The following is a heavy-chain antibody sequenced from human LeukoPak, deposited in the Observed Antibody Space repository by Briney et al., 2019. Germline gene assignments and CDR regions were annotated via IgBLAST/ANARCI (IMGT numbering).Heavy chain of an antibody. CDR2: ISADDGNT. CDR3: ARDWGSSSWYPWFDP. CDR1: GYTFTSYG. D-gene: IGHD6-13*01. V-gene: IGHV1-18*01. Sequence: ASVKVSCKASGYTFTSYGISWVRQAPGQGLEWMGWISADDGNTNYAQKLQGRVTMTTDTSTSTAYMELRSLRSDDTAVYYCARDWGSSSWYPWFDPWGQGTLVTVSS. J-gene: IGHJ5*02.